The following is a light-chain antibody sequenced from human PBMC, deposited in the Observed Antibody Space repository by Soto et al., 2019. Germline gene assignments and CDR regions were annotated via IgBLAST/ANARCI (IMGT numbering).Light chain of an antibody. V-gene: IGLV2-23*02. CDR2: EVS. CDR1: SSDVGRYNR. CDR3: CAYAGWSTYV. Sequence: QSALTQPASVSGSPGQSITISCTGTSSDVGRYNRVSGYQQHPGQAPKVMIYEVSKRPSGVSNRLSGSKIGNTAYRTISGLQADDEADYYCCAYAGWSTYVFGTGTKLTVL. J-gene: IGLJ1*01.